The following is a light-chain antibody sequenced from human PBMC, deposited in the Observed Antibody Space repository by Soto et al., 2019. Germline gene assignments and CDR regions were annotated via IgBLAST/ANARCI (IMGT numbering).Light chain of an antibody. CDR2: DTD. CDR1: TGAVTTTHY. Sequence: QTVVTQEPSVTVSPGGTVTLTCGSSTGAVTTTHYPYWFQQKPGQAPTTLIYDTDNRKYWTPGRFSGYLIGGLASLTLSGARPEDEADYYCLLSYAGRRGLRVFFGGGTKLTVL. CDR3: LLSYAGRRGLRVF. J-gene: IGLJ2*01. V-gene: IGLV7-46*01.